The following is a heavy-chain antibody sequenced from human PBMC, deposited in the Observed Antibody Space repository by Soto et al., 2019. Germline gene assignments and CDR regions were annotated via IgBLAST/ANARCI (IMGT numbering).Heavy chain of an antibody. CDR2: IIPIFGTA. D-gene: IGHD2-15*01. CDR1: GRTFSSYA. Sequence: QVQLVQSGAEVKKPGSSVKVSCKAPGRTFSSYAISWVRQAPRQGLEWMGGIIPIFGTAKYAQKFQGRVTITADESTSTGYMELSSLRSEDTAVYYCARSQGGSSSLDIYYYYYYGMDVWGQGTTVTVSS. V-gene: IGHV1-69*01. CDR3: ARSQGGSSSLDIYYYYYYGMDV. J-gene: IGHJ6*02.